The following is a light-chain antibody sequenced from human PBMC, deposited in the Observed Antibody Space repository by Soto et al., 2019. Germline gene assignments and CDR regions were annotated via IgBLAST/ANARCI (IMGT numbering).Light chain of an antibody. CDR2: DSS. CDR1: QDIRNY. J-gene: IGKJ1*01. Sequence: DIQMSQSPSSLSASVGDRVTITCRASQDIRNYLNWYQQKPGKAPKLLLYDSSNLENGVPSRFSGSGSGTQFTFTITKLQPEDFATYYCQNYDNLPRWTFGQGTKVDIK. CDR3: QNYDNLPRWT. V-gene: IGKV1-33*01.